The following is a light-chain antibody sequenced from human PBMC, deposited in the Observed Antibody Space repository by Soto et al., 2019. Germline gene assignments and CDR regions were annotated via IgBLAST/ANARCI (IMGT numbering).Light chain of an antibody. V-gene: IGLV2-11*01. CDR1: SSDVGGYNY. CDR2: DVS. Sequence: QSALTQPRSVSGSPGQSVTISCTGTSSDVGGYNYVSWYQQHPGKAPKLMIYDVSKRPSGVPDRFSGSKSGNTASLTISGLQAEDEADYYCCSYAGSSLGWVFGGGTKLTVL. J-gene: IGLJ3*02. CDR3: CSYAGSSLGWV.